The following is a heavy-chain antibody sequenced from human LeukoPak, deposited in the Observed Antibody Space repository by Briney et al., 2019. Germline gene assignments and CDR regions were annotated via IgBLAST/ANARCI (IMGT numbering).Heavy chain of an antibody. CDR1: GVTFSNAW. CDR3: TTDAYYFDY. J-gene: IGHJ4*02. CDR2: IKSKTDGRTT. Sequence: GASLRLSCAASGVTFSNAWMSWVRQAPGKGLEWVGRIKSKTDGRTTDYAAPVKGRFTISRDDSKNTLYLQMNSLKTEDTAVYYCTTDAYYFDYWGQGTLVTVSS. V-gene: IGHV3-15*01.